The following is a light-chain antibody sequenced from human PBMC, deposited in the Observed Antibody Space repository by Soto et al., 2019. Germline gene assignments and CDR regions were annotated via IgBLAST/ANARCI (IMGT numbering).Light chain of an antibody. CDR3: MQGTHWPYT. Sequence: DVVMTQSPLSLPVTLGQPASISCRSSLSLVYSDGNTYLSWFQQGPGQSPRRLIYKVSNRDSGVPYRFSGSGSGTDFTLKISRVEADDVGVYYCMQGTHWPYTFGQGTKLEIK. V-gene: IGKV2-30*01. CDR1: LSLVYSDGNTY. CDR2: KVS. J-gene: IGKJ2*01.